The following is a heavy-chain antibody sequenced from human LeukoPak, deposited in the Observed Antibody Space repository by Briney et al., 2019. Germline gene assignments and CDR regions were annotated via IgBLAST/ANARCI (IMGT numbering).Heavy chain of an antibody. V-gene: IGHV1-18*01. Sequence: ASVKLSCKASGYTFTNYYINWVRQAPGQGLEWVGWISAYNGKTNYAQRFQGRVTMTIDTSTTTAYMDLWSLAYYCAAMYYCAIGGNMVATIDYWGQGTLVTVSS. CDR1: GYTFTNYY. CDR2: ISAYNGKT. J-gene: IGHJ4*02. D-gene: IGHD2-15*01. CDR3: AIGGNMVATIDY.